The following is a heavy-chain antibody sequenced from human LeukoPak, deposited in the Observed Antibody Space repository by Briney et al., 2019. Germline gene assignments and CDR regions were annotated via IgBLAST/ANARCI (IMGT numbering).Heavy chain of an antibody. Sequence: ALVKVSCKASGYTFTSNYIHWVRQAPGQGLEWMGMIYPRDGSTSYAQKFQGRVTMTRDTSTSTVYMELSSLRSEDTAVYYCARLLEPYYFDYRGQGTLVTVSS. V-gene: IGHV1-46*01. CDR1: GYTFTSNY. J-gene: IGHJ4*02. D-gene: IGHD3-3*01. CDR3: ARLLEPYYFDY. CDR2: IYPRDGST.